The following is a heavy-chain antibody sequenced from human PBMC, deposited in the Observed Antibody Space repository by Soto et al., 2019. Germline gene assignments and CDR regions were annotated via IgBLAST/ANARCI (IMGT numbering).Heavy chain of an antibody. CDR1: GGSITNHY. CDR3: ARDLRLRGWFDP. J-gene: IGHJ5*02. Sequence: VQLQESGPGLVKPSETLSLNCSVSGGSITNHYYHWIRQPPGKGLEWIGSIYFRGSANYNPSLKSRVTISLDTSKNQLSLSLSSVTPADSAVYYCARDLRLRGWFDPWGQGTLVTVTS. CDR2: IYFRGSA. D-gene: IGHD3-16*01. V-gene: IGHV4-59*11.